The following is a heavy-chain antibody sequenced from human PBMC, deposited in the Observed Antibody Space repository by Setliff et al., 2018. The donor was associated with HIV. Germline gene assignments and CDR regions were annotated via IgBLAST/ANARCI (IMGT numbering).Heavy chain of an antibody. CDR1: GGSISTSNYY. J-gene: IGHJ4*02. CDR3: ARHFGWLPREIDY. CDR2: IYYSGST. V-gene: IGHV4-39*01. Sequence: ETLSLTCILSGGSISTSNYYWGWIRQPPGKGLEWIGSIYYSGSTYYTPSLKSRVTISVDTSKNQFSLKLSSVTAADTAVYYCARHFGWLPREIDYWGQGTLVTVSS. D-gene: IGHD5-12*01.